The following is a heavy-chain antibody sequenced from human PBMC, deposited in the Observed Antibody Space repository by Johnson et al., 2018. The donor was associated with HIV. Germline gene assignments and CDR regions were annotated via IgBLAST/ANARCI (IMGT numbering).Heavy chain of an antibody. CDR3: AKDMVPWFGEAPWACDAFDV. CDR1: GFRFDDYA. Sequence: VQLVESGGGLVQPGRSLRLSCAVSGFRFDDYAMHWVRQVPGKGLEWVSGISWNSGSIGYADSVRGRFTISRDNAKNSLYLQMNSLRPEDTALYFCAKDMVPWFGEAPWACDAFDVCGQGTMVTVSS. J-gene: IGHJ3*01. V-gene: IGHV3-9*01. CDR2: ISWNSGSI. D-gene: IGHD3-10*01.